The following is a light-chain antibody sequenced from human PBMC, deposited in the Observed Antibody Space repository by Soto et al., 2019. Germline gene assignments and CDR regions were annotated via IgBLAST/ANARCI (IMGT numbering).Light chain of an antibody. CDR1: QSVSSSY. CDR2: GAS. V-gene: IGKV3-20*01. CDR3: QQHGSSPPIT. Sequence: DIVLTQSPGTLSLSPGDRATLSCRGSQSVSSSYLAWYQQKPRQAPRLLIYGASSRATGIPDRFSGSGSGTDFTPTISRLEPEDFAVYYCQQHGSSPPITCGQGTRLEIK. J-gene: IGKJ5*01.